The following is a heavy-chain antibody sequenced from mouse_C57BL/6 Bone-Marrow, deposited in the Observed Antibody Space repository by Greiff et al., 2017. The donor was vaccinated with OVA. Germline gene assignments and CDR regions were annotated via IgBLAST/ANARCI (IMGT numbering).Heavy chain of an antibody. Sequence: DVKLQESGAELVRPGASVKLSCTASGFNIKDDYMHWVKQRPEQGLEWIGWIDPENGDTEYASKFQGKATITADTSSNTAYLQLSSLTSEDTAVYYCTTGDSHYFDYWGQGTTLTVSS. J-gene: IGHJ2*01. V-gene: IGHV14-4*01. CDR3: TTGDSHYFDY. CDR2: IDPENGDT. CDR1: GFNIKDDY.